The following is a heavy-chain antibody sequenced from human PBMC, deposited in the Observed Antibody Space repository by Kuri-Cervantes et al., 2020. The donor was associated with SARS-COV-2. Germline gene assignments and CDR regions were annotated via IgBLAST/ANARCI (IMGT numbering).Heavy chain of an antibody. D-gene: IGHD7-27*01. CDR3: ARDRTGDGDWEYYLDY. CDR2: ISAYNGDT. Sequence: ASVKVSCKASGGTFSSYAISWVRQAPGQGLEWMGWISAYNGDTNYAQNVQGRVTMTTDTSTNTAYMELRSLRSDDTAVYYCARDRTGDGDWEYYLDYWGQGTLVTVSS. V-gene: IGHV1-18*01. J-gene: IGHJ4*02. CDR1: GGTFSSYA.